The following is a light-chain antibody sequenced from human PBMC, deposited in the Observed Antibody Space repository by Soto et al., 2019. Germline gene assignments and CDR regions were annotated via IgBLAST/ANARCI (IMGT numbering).Light chain of an antibody. J-gene: IGLJ2*01. CDR3: SSYTSSSTLV. CDR2: EVT. Sequence: QSVLTQPASVSESPGQSITISCTGTSSDVGGSNYVSWYQQHPGKAPKLMIYEVTNRPSGVSNRFSGSKSANTASLTISGLQAEDEADYYCSSYTSSSTLVFGGGTKLTVL. V-gene: IGLV2-14*01. CDR1: SSDVGGSNY.